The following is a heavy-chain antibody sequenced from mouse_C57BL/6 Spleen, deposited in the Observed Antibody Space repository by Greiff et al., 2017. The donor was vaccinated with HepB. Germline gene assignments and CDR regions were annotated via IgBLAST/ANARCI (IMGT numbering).Heavy chain of an antibody. CDR1: GYTFTSYW. CDR3: TRSDGSIVFDY. D-gene: IGHD1-1*01. J-gene: IGHJ2*01. CDR2: IYPGNSDT. Sequence: EVQLQQSGTVLARPGASVKMSCKTSGYTFTSYWMHWVRQRPGQGLEWIGAIYPGNSDTSYNQKFKGKAKLTAVTSASTAYMELSSLTNEDSAVYYCTRSDGSIVFDYWGQGTTLTVSS. V-gene: IGHV1-5*01.